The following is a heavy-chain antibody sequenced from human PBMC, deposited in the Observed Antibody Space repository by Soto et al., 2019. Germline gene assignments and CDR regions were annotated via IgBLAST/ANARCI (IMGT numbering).Heavy chain of an antibody. CDR3: ARMEVGLGVDY. CDR2: IYYSGST. CDR1: GGSISSGGYY. J-gene: IGHJ4*02. Sequence: SETLSLTCTVSGGSISSGGYYWSWIRQHPGKGLEWIGYIYYSGSTYYNPSLKSRVTISVDTSKKQFSLKLSSVTAADTAMYYCARMEVGLGVDYWGQGTLVTVSS. V-gene: IGHV4-31*03. D-gene: IGHD1-26*01.